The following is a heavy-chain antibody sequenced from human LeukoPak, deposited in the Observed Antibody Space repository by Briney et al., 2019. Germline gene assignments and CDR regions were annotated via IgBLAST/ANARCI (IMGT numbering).Heavy chain of an antibody. CDR2: IYTSGST. D-gene: IGHD6-6*01. Sequence: SETLSLTCTVSGGSISSYYWSWIRQPAGKGLEWIGRIYTSGSTNYNPSPKSRVTMSVDTSKNQFSLKLSSVTAADTAVYYCARDRIAARPGDYFDYWGQGTLVTVSS. J-gene: IGHJ4*02. CDR3: ARDRIAARPGDYFDY. V-gene: IGHV4-4*07. CDR1: GGSISSYY.